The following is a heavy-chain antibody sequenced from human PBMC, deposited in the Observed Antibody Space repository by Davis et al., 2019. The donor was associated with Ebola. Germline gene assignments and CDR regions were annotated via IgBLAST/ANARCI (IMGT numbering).Heavy chain of an antibody. CDR1: GGTFSSYA. V-gene: IGHV1-69*13. CDR3: AKIMSYYYGMDV. Sequence: SVKVSCKASGGTFSSYAISWVRQAPGQGLEWMGGIIPIFGTANYAQKFQGRVTITADESTSTAYMELSSLRSEDAAVYYCAKIMSYYYGMDVWGQGTTVTVSS. CDR2: IIPIFGTA. J-gene: IGHJ6*02.